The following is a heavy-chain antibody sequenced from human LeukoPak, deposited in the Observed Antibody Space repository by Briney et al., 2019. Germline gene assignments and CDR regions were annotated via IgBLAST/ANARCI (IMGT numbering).Heavy chain of an antibody. Sequence: PGGSLRLSCVASGFIFSDHYMDWVRQPPGKGLEWIGEINHSGSTNYNPSLKSRVTISVDTSKNQFSLKLSSVTAADTAVYYCARLSLQWSYDAFDIWGQGTMVTVSS. CDR3: ARLSLQWSYDAFDI. CDR1: GFIFSDHY. J-gene: IGHJ3*02. D-gene: IGHD2-8*01. CDR2: INHSGST. V-gene: IGHV4-34*01.